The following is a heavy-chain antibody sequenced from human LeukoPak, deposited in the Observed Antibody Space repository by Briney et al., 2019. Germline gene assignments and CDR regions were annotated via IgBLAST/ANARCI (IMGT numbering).Heavy chain of an antibody. CDR3: ARDQGYRYGYGDFDY. CDR1: GGTFRSYA. CDR2: IIPIFGTA. J-gene: IGHJ4*02. D-gene: IGHD5-18*01. V-gene: IGHV1-69*13. Sequence: SVKVSCKASGGTFRSYAISWVRQAPGQGLEWMGGIIPIFGTANYAQKFQGRVTITADESTSTAYMELSSLRSEDTAVYYCARDQGYRYGYGDFDYWGQGTLVTVSS.